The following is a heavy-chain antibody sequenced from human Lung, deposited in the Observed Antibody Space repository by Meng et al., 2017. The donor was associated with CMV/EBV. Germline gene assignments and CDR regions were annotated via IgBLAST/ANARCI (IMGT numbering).Heavy chain of an antibody. D-gene: IGHD4-17*01. V-gene: IGHV1-2*06. CDR3: ARDGAKKYPTEYFQY. J-gene: IGHJ1*01. CDR2: VNTDTGGT. Sequence: SGYPFTDYYLYWVRQAPGKGPEWVGRVNTDTGGTTYAQKFQGRVTMTRDTSTRTVFMELTGLKSDDTAVYYCARDGAKKYPTEYFQYWGQGTLVTVSS. CDR1: GYPFTDYY.